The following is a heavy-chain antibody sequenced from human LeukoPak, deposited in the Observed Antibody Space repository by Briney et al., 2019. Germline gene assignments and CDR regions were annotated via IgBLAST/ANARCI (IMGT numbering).Heavy chain of an antibody. CDR2: IYYSGST. CDR3: ARAGGSYRRGLFDY. D-gene: IGHD3-16*02. V-gene: IGHV4-39*07. J-gene: IGHJ4*02. CDR1: GGSISSSSYY. Sequence: PSETLSLTCTVSGGSISSSSYYWGWIRQPPGKGLEWIGSIYYSGSTYYNPSLKSRVTISVDTSKNQFSLKLSSVTAADTAVYYCARAGGSYRRGLFDYWGQGTLVTVSS.